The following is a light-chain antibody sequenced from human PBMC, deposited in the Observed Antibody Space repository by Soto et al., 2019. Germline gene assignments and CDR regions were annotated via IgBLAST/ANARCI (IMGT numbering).Light chain of an antibody. CDR3: QSYDISLHNYV. CDR1: SSNIGSNY. J-gene: IGLJ1*01. CDR2: SNN. V-gene: IGLV1-47*02. Sequence: QSVLTQPPSAAGTPAHRVTISCSGSSSNIGSNYVYWYQQLPGTAPKLLIYSNNQRPSGVPDRFSGSKSGTSASLAITRLQAEDEADYYCQSYDISLHNYVFGTGTKVTVL.